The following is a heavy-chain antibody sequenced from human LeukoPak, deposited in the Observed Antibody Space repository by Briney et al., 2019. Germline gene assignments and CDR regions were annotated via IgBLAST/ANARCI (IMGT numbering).Heavy chain of an antibody. CDR2: IYYSGST. CDR1: GGSISSGDYY. CDR3: ARDGGGSDC. D-gene: IGHD2-15*01. V-gene: IGHV4-61*08. Sequence: SETLSLTCTVSGGSISSGDYYWSWIRQPPGKGLEWIGYIYYSGSTNYNPSLKSRDTISVDKSNNQFSLKLNSVTAADTAVYYCARDGGGSDCWGQGTLVTVSS. J-gene: IGHJ4*02.